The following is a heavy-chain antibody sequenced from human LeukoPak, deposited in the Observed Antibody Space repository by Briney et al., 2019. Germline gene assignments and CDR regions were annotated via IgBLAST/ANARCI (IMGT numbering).Heavy chain of an antibody. CDR1: GFTFSSYE. V-gene: IGHV3-48*03. J-gene: IGHJ6*02. CDR3: ARAYGDYYYYYGMDV. D-gene: IGHD4-17*01. Sequence: GGSLRLSCAASGFTFSSYEMNWVHQAPGKGLEWVSYISSSGSTIYYADSVKGRFTISRDNAKNSLYLQMNSLRAEDTAVYYCARAYGDYYYYYGMDVWGQGTTVTVSS. CDR2: ISSSGSTI.